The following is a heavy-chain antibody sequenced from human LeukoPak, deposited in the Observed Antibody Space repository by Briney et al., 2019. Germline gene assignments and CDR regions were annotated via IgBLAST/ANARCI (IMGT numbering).Heavy chain of an antibody. D-gene: IGHD3-3*01. CDR2: INPSGGST. CDR1: GYTFTGYY. Sequence: ASVKVSCKASGYTFTGYYMHWVRQAPGQGLEWMGIINPSGGSTSYAQKFQGRVTMTRDTSTSTVYMELSSLRSEDTAVYYCARGVVIMRSYYYMDVWGKGTTVTVSS. J-gene: IGHJ6*03. CDR3: ARGVVIMRSYYYMDV. V-gene: IGHV1-46*01.